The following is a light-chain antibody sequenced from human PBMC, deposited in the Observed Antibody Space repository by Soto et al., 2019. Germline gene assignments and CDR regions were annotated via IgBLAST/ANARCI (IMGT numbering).Light chain of an antibody. CDR3: QQFSSYPLT. V-gene: IGKV3-11*01. CDR2: ADT. CDR1: QSVRGS. Sequence: EIVLTQSPATLSLSPGERATLSCRASQSVRGSLAWYQQKPGQAPRLLIYADTYRATGIPDRFSGGGSGTDFTLTISRLEPEDFAVYYCQQFSSYPLTFGGGTKV. J-gene: IGKJ4*01.